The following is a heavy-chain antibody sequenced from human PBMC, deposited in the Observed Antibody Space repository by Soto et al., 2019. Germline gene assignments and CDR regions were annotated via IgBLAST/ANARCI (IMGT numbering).Heavy chain of an antibody. V-gene: IGHV1-3*01. J-gene: IGHJ3*02. Sequence: ASVKVSCKASGYTFTSYAMHWVRQAPGQRLEWMGWINAGNGNTKYSQKFQGRVTITRDTSASTAYMELSNLRSEDTAVYYCARRRNCSGGSCYSFDIWGQGTMVTVSS. CDR1: GYTFTSYA. CDR2: INAGNGNT. D-gene: IGHD2-15*01. CDR3: ARRRNCSGGSCYSFDI.